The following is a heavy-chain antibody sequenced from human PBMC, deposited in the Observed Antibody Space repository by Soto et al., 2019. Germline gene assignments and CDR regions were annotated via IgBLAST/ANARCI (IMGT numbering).Heavy chain of an antibody. CDR3: ARGPPGGYTIFDY. V-gene: IGHV4-59*01. J-gene: IGHJ4*02. CDR1: GGSISSYY. Sequence: QVQLQESGPGLVKPSETLSLTCTVSGGSISSYYWSWIRQPPGKGLEWIGYIYYSGSTNYNPSLISRVTISVDSSKNQCSLNLSSVTAAYSAVYYCARGPPGGYTIFDYWGQGTLFTVSS. CDR2: IYYSGST. D-gene: IGHD5-12*01.